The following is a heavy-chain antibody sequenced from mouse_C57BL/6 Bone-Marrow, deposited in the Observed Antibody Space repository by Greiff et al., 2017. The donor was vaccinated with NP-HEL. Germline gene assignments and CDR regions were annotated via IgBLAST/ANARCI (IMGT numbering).Heavy chain of an antibody. J-gene: IGHJ3*01. CDR2: IHSDGGST. Sequence: EVKLMESGGGLVQPGESLKLSCESNAYEFPSHDMSWVRKTPEKRLELVAAIHSDGGSTYYPDTMERRFIISRDNTKKTLYLQMSSLRSEDTALYYCARPFYYGYDAGAWFAYWGQGTLVTVSA. CDR1: AYEFPSHD. D-gene: IGHD2-2*01. CDR3: ARPFYYGYDAGAWFAY. V-gene: IGHV5-2*01.